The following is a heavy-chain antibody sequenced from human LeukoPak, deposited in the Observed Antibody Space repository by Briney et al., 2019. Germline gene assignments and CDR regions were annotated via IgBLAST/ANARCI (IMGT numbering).Heavy chain of an antibody. D-gene: IGHD1-26*01. CDR3: ARHEPSVGRWDG. V-gene: IGHV3-48*04. J-gene: IGHJ4*02. CDR2: ISRDSGTI. CDR1: GFTFSSYS. Sequence: GGSLRLSCAASGFTFSSYSMNWVRQAPGKGLEWVSCISRDSGTIYYADSVKGRFTISRDNTKNSLYLQMNSLRAEDTAVYYCARHEPSVGRWDGWGQGTLVTVSS.